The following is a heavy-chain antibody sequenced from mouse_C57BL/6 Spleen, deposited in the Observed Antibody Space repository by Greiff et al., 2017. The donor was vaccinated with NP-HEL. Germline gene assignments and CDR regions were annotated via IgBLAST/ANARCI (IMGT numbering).Heavy chain of an antibody. D-gene: IGHD2-5*01. CDR2: ISDGGSYT. J-gene: IGHJ3*01. Sequence: DVMLVESGGGLVKPGGSLKLSCAASGFTFSSYAMSWVRQTPEKRLEWVATISDGGSYTYYPDNVKGRFTISRDNAKNNLYLQMSHLKSEDTAMYYCAREAGYSNLFAYWGQGTLVTVSA. CDR1: GFTFSSYA. V-gene: IGHV5-4*01. CDR3: AREAGYSNLFAY.